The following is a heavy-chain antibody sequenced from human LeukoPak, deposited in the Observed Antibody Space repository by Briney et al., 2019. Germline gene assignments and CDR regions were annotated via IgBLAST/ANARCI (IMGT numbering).Heavy chain of an antibody. CDR1: GFTFSSYG. D-gene: IGHD1-26*01. Sequence: PGRSLRLSCAASGFTFSSYGMHWVRQAPGKGLEWVAVIWYDGSNKYYADSVKGRFTISRDNSKNTLYLQMNSLRAEDTAVYYCAKKTIVGATVDAFDIWGQGQWSPSLQ. CDR2: IWYDGSNK. V-gene: IGHV3-33*06. CDR3: AKKTIVGATVDAFDI. J-gene: IGHJ3*02.